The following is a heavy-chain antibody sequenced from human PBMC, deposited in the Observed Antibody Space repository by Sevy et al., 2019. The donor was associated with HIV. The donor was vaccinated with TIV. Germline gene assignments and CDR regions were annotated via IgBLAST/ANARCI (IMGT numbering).Heavy chain of an antibody. D-gene: IGHD6-13*01. CDR1: GFAFSDDG. J-gene: IGHJ2*01. CDR2: IWHDGRNK. CDR3: VRKGWQQVATYYWYFDL. V-gene: IGHV3-33*01. Sequence: GGSLRLSCAAAGFAFSDDGIHWVRQAPGKGLEWVALIWHDGRNKYYEDSVTGRFTISSDNSKSTLYLEMNSLRVEDTAVYYCVRKGWQQVATYYWYFDLWGRGTLVTVSS.